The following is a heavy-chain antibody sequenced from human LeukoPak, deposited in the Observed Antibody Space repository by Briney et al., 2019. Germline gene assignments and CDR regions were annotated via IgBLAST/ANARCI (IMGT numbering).Heavy chain of an antibody. V-gene: IGHV3-30*03. CDR3: ARDRAWIYFDY. J-gene: IGHJ4*02. CDR2: ISSDGSRK. CDR1: GFTFSRHG. Sequence: GGSLRLSCAPSGFTFSRHGMHWVRQAPGKGLEWVAIISSDGSRKYYAHSVEGRFTISRDNSKNTLYLQMDSLRAEDTAVYYCARDRAWIYFDYWGQGTLVTVSS. D-gene: IGHD2-2*03.